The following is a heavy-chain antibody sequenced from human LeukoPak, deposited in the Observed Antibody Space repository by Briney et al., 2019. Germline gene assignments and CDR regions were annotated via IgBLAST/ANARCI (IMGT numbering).Heavy chain of an antibody. V-gene: IGHV3-23*01. Sequence: GGSLRLSCAASGFTFSSYAMSWVRQAPGKGLEWVSVIMGSGGSTFYADSVKGRFTISRDNSKNTLYLQMNSLRAEDTAVYYCAKQPISGSSTWYFDCWGQGTLVTVSS. CDR1: GFTFSSYA. CDR2: IMGSGGST. CDR3: AKQPISGSSTWYFDC. D-gene: IGHD6-13*01. J-gene: IGHJ4*02.